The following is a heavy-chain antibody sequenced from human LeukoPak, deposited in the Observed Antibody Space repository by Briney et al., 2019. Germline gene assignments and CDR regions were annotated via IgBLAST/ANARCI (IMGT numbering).Heavy chain of an antibody. Sequence: PGGSLRLSCAASGFTFSNYGMHWVRQAPGKGLEWVALISYDGDNKYYADSVKGRFTISRDTSKNTLYLQMNSLRAEDTAVYYCAKYGRAYCGGDYYSILGPFDYWGQGTLVTVSS. J-gene: IGHJ4*02. D-gene: IGHD2-21*02. CDR1: GFTFSNYG. CDR2: ISYDGDNK. CDR3: AKYGRAYCGGDYYSILGPFDY. V-gene: IGHV3-30*18.